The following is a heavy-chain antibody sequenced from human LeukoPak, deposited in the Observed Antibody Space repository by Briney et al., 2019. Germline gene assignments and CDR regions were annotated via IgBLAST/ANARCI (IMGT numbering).Heavy chain of an antibody. D-gene: IGHD3-10*01. CDR1: GFTFSSYG. CDR3: AKDYGSGSYNNWFDP. Sequence: GGSLRLSCAASGFTFSSYGMHGVRQAPGKGLEWVAVIWYDGSNKYYADSVKGRFTISRDNSKNTLYLQMNSLRAEDMAVYYCAKDYGSGSYNNWFDPWGQGTLVTVSS. CDR2: IWYDGSNK. V-gene: IGHV3-33*06. J-gene: IGHJ5*02.